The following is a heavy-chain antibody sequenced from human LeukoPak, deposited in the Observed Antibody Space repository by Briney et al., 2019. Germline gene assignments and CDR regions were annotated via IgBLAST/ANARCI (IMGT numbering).Heavy chain of an antibody. D-gene: IGHD1-26*01. CDR3: ASGVGATSTPIDY. CDR2: IYYSGST. Sequence: SETLSLTCTVSGGSISSSSYYWGWIRQPPGKGLEWIGSIYYSGSTYYNPSLKSRVTISVDTSKNQFSLKLSSVTAADTAVHYCASGVGATSTPIDYWGQGTLVTVSS. V-gene: IGHV4-39*01. J-gene: IGHJ4*02. CDR1: GGSISSSSYY.